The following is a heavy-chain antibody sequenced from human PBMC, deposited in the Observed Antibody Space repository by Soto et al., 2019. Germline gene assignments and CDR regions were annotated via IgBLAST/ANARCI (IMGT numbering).Heavy chain of an antibody. V-gene: IGHV3-7*01. CDR1: GFTFNRQW. J-gene: IGHJ4*02. CDR3: ARGFRSPPDY. CDR2: ISPDGSSK. Sequence: GGSLRLSCVASGFTFNRQWMDWVRQTPGQGLELVAKISPDGSSKDYVDSVKGRFTISRDNAKNSLYLQMNTLRAEDTAVYYCARGFRSPPDYWGQGTLVTVSS.